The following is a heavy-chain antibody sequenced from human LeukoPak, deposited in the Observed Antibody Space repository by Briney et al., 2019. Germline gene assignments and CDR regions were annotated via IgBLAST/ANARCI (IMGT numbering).Heavy chain of an antibody. CDR3: ARGIFGRYYFDY. Sequence: ASVKVSCKASGYTFTTYYMHWVRQAPGQGLEWMGIINPSGGSTSYAQKFQGRVTMTRDTSISTAYMELSRLRSDDTAVYYCARGIFGRYYFDYWGQGTLVTVSS. J-gene: IGHJ4*02. V-gene: IGHV1-46*01. CDR2: INPSGGST. D-gene: IGHD3-3*01. CDR1: GYTFTTYY.